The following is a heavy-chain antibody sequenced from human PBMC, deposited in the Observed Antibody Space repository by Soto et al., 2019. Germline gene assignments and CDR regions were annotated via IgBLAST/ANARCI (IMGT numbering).Heavy chain of an antibody. CDR2: IFSSGTT. D-gene: IGHD3-16*01. CDR3: ARVPSPFDYYYAMDV. V-gene: IGHV4-30-4*01. Sequence: SLSLTCTVSGDSISSGNKYWSWIRQPPGKGLEWIGYIFSSGTTYYNPSLKSRLTMSLDTSENQFSLKLNSLTDADTAVYYCARVPSPFDYYYAMDVWGQGTTVTVSS. J-gene: IGHJ6*02. CDR1: GDSISSGNKY.